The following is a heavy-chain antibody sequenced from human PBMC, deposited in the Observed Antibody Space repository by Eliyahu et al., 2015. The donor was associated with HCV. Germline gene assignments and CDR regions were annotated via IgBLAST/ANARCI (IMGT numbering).Heavy chain of an antibody. CDR2: ISYDGSNK. J-gene: IGHJ4*02. V-gene: IGHV3-30-3*01. Sequence: QVQLVESGGGVVQPGRSLRLSCXASGFTFSSYAMHWVRQAPGKGLEWVAVISYDGSNKYYADSVKGRFTISRDNSKNTLYLQMNSLRAEDTAVYYCARGERYFDYWGQGTLVTVSS. CDR1: GFTFSSYA. D-gene: IGHD3-9*01. CDR3: ARGERYFDY.